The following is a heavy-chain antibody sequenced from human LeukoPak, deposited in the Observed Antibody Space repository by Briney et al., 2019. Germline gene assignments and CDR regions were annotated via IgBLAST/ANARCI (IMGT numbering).Heavy chain of an antibody. CDR3: AKDPVYGSGQSHPSDY. D-gene: IGHD3-3*01. CDR2: IIPIFGTA. CDR1: GGTFSSYA. J-gene: IGHJ4*02. Sequence: GASVKVSCKASGGTFSSYAISWVRQAPGQGREGMGGIIPIFGTANYAQKFQGRVTITADESTSTAYMELSSLRSEDTAVYYCAKDPVYGSGQSHPSDYWGQGTLVTVSS. V-gene: IGHV1-69*01.